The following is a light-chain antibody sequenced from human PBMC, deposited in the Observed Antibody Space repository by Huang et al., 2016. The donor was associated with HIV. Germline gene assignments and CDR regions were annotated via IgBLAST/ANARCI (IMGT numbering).Light chain of an antibody. V-gene: IGKV3D-20*01. CDR1: QTVKSDY. J-gene: IGKJ1*01. CDR3: QQYGTSPRT. CDR2: DAS. Sequence: EIVLTQSPATLSLSPGGRATLSCGASQTVKSDYLAWYKQRPGLAPRLVIYDASNRAAGIPDRFSASGSGTDFTLTISRLEPEDFAIYYCQQYGTSPRTFGQGTRVEIK.